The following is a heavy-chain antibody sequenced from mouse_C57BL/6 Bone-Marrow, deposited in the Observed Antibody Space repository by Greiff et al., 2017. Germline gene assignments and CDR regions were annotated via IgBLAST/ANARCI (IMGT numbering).Heavy chain of an antibody. V-gene: IGHV1-55*01. D-gene: IGHD2-2*01. CDR1: GYTFTSYW. CDR3: ASYGGLRRGFAY. J-gene: IGHJ3*01. Sequence: VQLQQPGAELVKPGASVKMSCKASGYTFTSYWITWVKQRPGQGLEWIGDIYPGSGSTNYNEKFKSKATLTVDTSSSTAYMQLSSLTSEDSAVYYCASYGGLRRGFAYWGQGTLVTVSA. CDR2: IYPGSGST.